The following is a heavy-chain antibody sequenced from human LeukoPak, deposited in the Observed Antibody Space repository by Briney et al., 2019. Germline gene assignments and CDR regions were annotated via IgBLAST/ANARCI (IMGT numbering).Heavy chain of an antibody. Sequence: GGSLILSCAVSGFTFSSYRMNWVRQAPGEGLEWVSSISSNSSYIYYEDSVKGRFTISRDNAKNSMYLQMNSLRAEDTAVYYCAKDSSSSNPYYGMDVWGQGTTVTVSS. V-gene: IGHV3-21*01. CDR2: ISSNSSYI. CDR1: GFTFSSYR. D-gene: IGHD6-6*01. J-gene: IGHJ6*02. CDR3: AKDSSSSNPYYGMDV.